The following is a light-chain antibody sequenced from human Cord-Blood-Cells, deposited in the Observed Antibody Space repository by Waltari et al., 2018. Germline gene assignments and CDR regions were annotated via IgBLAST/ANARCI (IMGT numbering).Light chain of an antibody. Sequence: IVLTQSPATLPLSPGESATLSCRASQSVSSYLAWYQQKLGQAPRLLIYDASNRATGIPARCGGRVSGTDFPLTISSLEPEDFAVYYCQQRSNWPPITFGQGTRLEIK. J-gene: IGKJ5*01. CDR3: QQRSNWPPIT. CDR1: QSVSSY. CDR2: DAS. V-gene: IGKV3-11*01.